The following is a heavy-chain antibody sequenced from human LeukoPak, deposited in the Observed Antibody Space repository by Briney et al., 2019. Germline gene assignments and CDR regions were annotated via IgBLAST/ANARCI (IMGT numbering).Heavy chain of an antibody. CDR1: GFTFSNYA. D-gene: IGHD3-3*01. Sequence: PGRSLRLSCAASGFTFSNYAMHWVRQAPGKGLEWAALISYDGSNKCYADSVKGRFTISRDNSKNTLYLQMNSLRGEDTAVYYCARGAPRNYDFWSGPFGYWGQGSLVTVSS. V-gene: IGHV3-30-3*01. CDR2: ISYDGSNK. J-gene: IGHJ4*02. CDR3: ARGAPRNYDFWSGPFGY.